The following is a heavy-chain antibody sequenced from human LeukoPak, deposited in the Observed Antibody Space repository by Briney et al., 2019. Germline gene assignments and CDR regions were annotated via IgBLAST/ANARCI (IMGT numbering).Heavy chain of an antibody. CDR3: ARGKPAGKSFDY. CDR2: INHSGST. CDR1: GGSFSGYY. V-gene: IGHV4-34*01. J-gene: IGHJ4*02. D-gene: IGHD2-2*01. Sequence: SETLSLTCAVYGGSFSGYYWSWIRQPPGKGLEWIGEINHSGSTNYNPSLKSRVTISVDTSKNQFSLKLSSVTVADTAVYYCARGKPAGKSFDYWGQGTLVTVSS.